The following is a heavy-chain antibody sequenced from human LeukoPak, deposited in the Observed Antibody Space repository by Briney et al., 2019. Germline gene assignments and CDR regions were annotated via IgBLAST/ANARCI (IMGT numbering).Heavy chain of an antibody. D-gene: IGHD3-10*01. CDR1: GFTFSSYG. Sequence: GGSLRLSCAASGFTFSSYGMHWVRQAPGKGLEGVAVISYDGSNKYYADSVKGRFTISRDNSKNTLYLQMNSLRAEDTAVYYCAARQWFGESTFDYWGQGTLVTVSS. V-gene: IGHV3-30*03. CDR2: ISYDGSNK. CDR3: AARQWFGESTFDY. J-gene: IGHJ4*02.